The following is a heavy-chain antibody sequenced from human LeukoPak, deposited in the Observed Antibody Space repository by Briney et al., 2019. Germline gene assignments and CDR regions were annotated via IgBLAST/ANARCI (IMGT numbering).Heavy chain of an antibody. CDR1: GYTFTSYG. J-gene: IGHJ4*02. D-gene: IGHD2-8*02. V-gene: IGHV1-18*04. CDR3: ARILSGGECFDY. CDR2: ISAYNGNT. Sequence: TSVKVSCKASGYTFTSYGISWVRQAPGQGLEWMGWISAYNGNTNYAQKLQGRVTMTTDTSTSTAYMELRSLRSDDTAVYYCARILSGGECFDYWGQGTLVTVSS.